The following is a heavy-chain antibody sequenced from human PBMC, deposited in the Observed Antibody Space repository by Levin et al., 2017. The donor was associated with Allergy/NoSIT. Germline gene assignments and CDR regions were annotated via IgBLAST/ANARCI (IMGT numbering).Heavy chain of an antibody. CDR1: GGSISSSSYY. CDR3: ARPAYCGGDCYYEDAFDI. D-gene: IGHD2-21*02. Sequence: SETLSLTCTVSGGSISSSSYYWGWIRQPPGKGLEWIGSIYYSGSTYYNPSLKSRVTISVDTSKNQFSLKLSSVTAADTAVYYCARPAYCGGDCYYEDAFDIWGQGTMVTVSS. J-gene: IGHJ3*02. V-gene: IGHV4-39*01. CDR2: IYYSGST.